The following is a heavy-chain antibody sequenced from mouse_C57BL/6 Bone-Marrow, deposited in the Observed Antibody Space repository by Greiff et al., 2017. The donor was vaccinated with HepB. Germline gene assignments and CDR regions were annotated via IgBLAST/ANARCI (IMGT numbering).Heavy chain of an antibody. CDR2: INPNNGGT. J-gene: IGHJ3*01. CDR1: GYTFTDYN. CDR3: ARDIVRDVFAY. V-gene: IGHV1-22*01. Sequence: SGPELVKPGASVKMSCKASGYTFTDYNMHWVKQSHGKSLEWIGYINPNNGGTSYNQKFKGKATLTVNKSSSTAYMELRSLTSEDSAVYYCARDIVRDVFAYWGQGTLVTVSA. D-gene: IGHD3-3*01.